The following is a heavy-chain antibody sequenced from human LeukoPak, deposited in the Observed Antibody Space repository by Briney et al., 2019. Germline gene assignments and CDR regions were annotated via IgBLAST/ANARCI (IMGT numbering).Heavy chain of an antibody. D-gene: IGHD3-22*01. CDR2: INWNGGST. J-gene: IGHJ4*02. CDR3: ARGSNFYDSSGYYHPFDY. CDR1: GFTFDDYG. V-gene: IGHV3-20*04. Sequence: GGSLRLSCAASGFTFDDYGMSWVRQAPGKGLEWVSGINWNGGSTGYADSVKGRFTISRDNAKNSLYLQMSSLRADDTAVYYCARGSNFYDSSGYYHPFDYWGQGTLVTVSS.